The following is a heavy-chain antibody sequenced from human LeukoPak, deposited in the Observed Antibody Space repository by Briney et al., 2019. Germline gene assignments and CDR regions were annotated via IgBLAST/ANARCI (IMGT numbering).Heavy chain of an antibody. Sequence: GASVKVSCKASGYTFTSYYMHWVRQAPGQGLEWMGIINPSGGSTSYAQRFQGRVTMTRDTSTSTVYMELSSLRSEDTAVYYCARDLPPVPTSSTSLTVTDDYWGQGTLVTVSS. CDR3: ARDLPPVPTSSTSLTVTDDY. V-gene: IGHV1-46*01. CDR2: INPSGGST. D-gene: IGHD2-2*01. J-gene: IGHJ4*02. CDR1: GYTFTSYY.